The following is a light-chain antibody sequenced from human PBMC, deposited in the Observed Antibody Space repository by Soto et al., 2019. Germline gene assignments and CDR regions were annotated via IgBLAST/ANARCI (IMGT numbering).Light chain of an antibody. V-gene: IGKV1-6*01. Sequence: AIQMTQSPSSLSASVGDRVTITCRASQRIRNDLGWYQQKPGKPPKLLIYAASSLHSGVPSRFSGSGSGTDFALSLSSLQPEDFATYNCLQDYNYPRPFGQGTKVEVK. CDR1: QRIRND. J-gene: IGKJ1*01. CDR3: LQDYNYPRP. CDR2: AAS.